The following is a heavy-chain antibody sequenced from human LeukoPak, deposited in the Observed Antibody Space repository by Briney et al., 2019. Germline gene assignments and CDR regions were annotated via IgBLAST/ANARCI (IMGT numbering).Heavy chain of an antibody. CDR2: IKQDGSEK. J-gene: IGHJ6*02. V-gene: IGHV3-7*03. CDR3: ARALYDSSGYYYYYGMDV. CDR1: GGSFSGYY. Sequence: ETLSLTCAVYGGSFSGYYWSWVRQAPGKGLEWVANIKQDGSEKYYVDSVKGRFTISRDNAKNSLYLQMNSLRAEDTAVYYCARALYDSSGYYYYYGMDVWGQGTTVTVSS. D-gene: IGHD3-22*01.